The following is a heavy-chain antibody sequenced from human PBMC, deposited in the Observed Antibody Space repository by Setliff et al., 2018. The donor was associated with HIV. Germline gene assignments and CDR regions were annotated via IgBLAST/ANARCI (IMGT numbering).Heavy chain of an antibody. CDR2: MNPNSGNT. V-gene: IGHV1-8*02. Sequence: ASVKVSCKASGYTFTSSDINWVRQATGQGLEWMGWMNPNSGNTGYAQKFQGRVTMTRDTSIRTAYMELSSLRSEDTAVYYCARGAWYTSGWYSSRYLDVWGKGTTVT. CDR1: GYTFTSSD. CDR3: ARGAWYTSGWYSSRYLDV. D-gene: IGHD6-19*01. J-gene: IGHJ6*03.